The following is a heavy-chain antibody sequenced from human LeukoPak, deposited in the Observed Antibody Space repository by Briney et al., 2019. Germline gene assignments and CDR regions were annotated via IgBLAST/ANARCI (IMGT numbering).Heavy chain of an antibody. J-gene: IGHJ4*02. CDR2: IIPILGIA. CDR3: ATRYSSGWYYFDY. D-gene: IGHD6-19*01. V-gene: IGHV1-69*02. Sequence: SVKVSCKASGGTFSSYTISWVRQAPGEGLEWMGRIIPILGIANYAQKFQGRVTITADKSTSTAYMELSSLRSEDTAVYYCATRYSSGWYYFDYWGQGTLVTVSS. CDR1: GGTFSSYT.